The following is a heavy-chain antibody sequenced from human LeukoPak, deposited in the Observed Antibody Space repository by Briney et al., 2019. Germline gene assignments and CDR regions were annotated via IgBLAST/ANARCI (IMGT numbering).Heavy chain of an antibody. CDR3: ARDRLRSVIRGWFDP. Sequence: SDTLSLTCAVYGGSFSGYYWSWIRQPPGKGLESIGEINHSGSTNYNPSLKSRVTISVDTSKNQFSLKLSSVTAADTAVYYCARDRLRSVIRGWFDPWGQGTLVTVSS. D-gene: IGHD5-12*01. V-gene: IGHV4-34*01. J-gene: IGHJ5*02. CDR2: INHSGST. CDR1: GGSFSGYY.